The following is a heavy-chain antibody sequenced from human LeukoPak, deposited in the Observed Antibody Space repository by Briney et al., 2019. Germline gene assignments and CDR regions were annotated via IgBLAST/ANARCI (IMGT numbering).Heavy chain of an antibody. D-gene: IGHD2/OR15-2a*01. CDR2: TSYDGSKK. V-gene: IGHV3-30-3*01. Sequence: PGRPLRLSCAASGFTFRAHSMPWVRQTPGKGLEWVAFTSYDGSKKYYGDSVKGRFTISRDNSKNTLYLEVSTLRAEDTAVYYCTRNPEMQYWFDPWGQGTLVTVSS. CDR3: TRNPEMQYWFDP. CDR1: GFTFRAHS. J-gene: IGHJ5*02.